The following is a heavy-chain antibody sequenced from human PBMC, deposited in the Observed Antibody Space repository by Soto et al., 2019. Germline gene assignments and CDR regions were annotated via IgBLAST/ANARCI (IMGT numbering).Heavy chain of an antibody. CDR1: GFTFSSYG. CDR2: ISYDGSNK. J-gene: IGHJ4*02. V-gene: IGHV3-30*18. CDR3: AKDGGAYYDILTGYYKDY. D-gene: IGHD3-9*01. Sequence: GGSLRLSCAASGFTFSSYGMHWVRQAPGKGLEWVAVISYDGSNKYYADSVKGRFTISRDNSKNTLYLQMNSLRAEDTAVYYCAKDGGAYYDILTGYYKDYWGQGTLVTVSS.